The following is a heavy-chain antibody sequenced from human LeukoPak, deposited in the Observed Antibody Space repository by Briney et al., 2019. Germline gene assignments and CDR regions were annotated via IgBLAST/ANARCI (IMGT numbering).Heavy chain of an antibody. V-gene: IGHV3-66*02. J-gene: IGHJ4*02. CDR2: IYSGGCP. D-gene: IGHD3-9*01. Sequence: PGWSLRLSCAASVFTVRSNYMSWVRQAPGKGLEGVSLIYSGGCPYYTDSVKGRFTISRDNFKKTLYLQMDSLRAEDTAVDYCARGTCRTSPLTGDYKGYFDYWGQGTLVTVSS. CDR1: VFTVRSNY. CDR3: ARGTCRTSPLTGDYKGYFDY.